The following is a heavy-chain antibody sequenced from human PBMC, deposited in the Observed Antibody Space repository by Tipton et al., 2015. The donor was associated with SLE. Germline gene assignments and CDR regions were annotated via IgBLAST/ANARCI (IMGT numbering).Heavy chain of an antibody. CDR1: GGSISSHY. D-gene: IGHD1-26*01. J-gene: IGHJ4*02. V-gene: IGHV4-59*11. Sequence: TLSLTCTVSGGSISSHYWSWIRQPPGKGLEWIGYIYYSGSTNYNPSLKSRVTISVDTSKNQFSLKLSSVTAADTAVYYCARESSGSHLFDYWGQGTLVTVSS. CDR3: ARESSGSHLFDY. CDR2: IYYSGST.